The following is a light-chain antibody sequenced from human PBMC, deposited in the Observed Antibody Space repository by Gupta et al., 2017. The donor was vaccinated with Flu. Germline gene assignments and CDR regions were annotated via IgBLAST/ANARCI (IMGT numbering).Light chain of an antibody. Sequence: SVTISCTGTSSDVGGYKYVSWYQQHPGKAPNLMIYEVSKRPAGVPDRFSGSKSGNTASLTVSGLQAEDEADYYCSSYAGSNNWVFGGGTEVTVL. CDR3: SSYAGSNNWV. V-gene: IGLV2-8*01. J-gene: IGLJ3*02. CDR2: EVS. CDR1: SSDVGGYKY.